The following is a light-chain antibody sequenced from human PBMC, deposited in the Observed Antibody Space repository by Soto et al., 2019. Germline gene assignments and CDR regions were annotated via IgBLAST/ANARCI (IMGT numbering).Light chain of an antibody. J-gene: IGKJ1*01. CDR3: QQYNTRHPKMA. CDR2: GAS. V-gene: IGKV3-15*01. CDR1: QSVSSD. Sequence: VVTQSPATLSVFPGETATLSCRASQSVSSDLAWYQQRPGQAPRLLIYGASTRATGIPARFRGSGSGTEFRLTISSLQSEDFATYYCQQYNTRHPKMAFGRGTKVEIK.